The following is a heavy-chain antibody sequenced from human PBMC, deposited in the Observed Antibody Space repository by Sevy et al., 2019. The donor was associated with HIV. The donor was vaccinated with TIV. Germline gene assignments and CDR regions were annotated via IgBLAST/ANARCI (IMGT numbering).Heavy chain of an antibody. CDR1: GFTFSSYA. CDR3: ARDHSLIVVVMLPDY. V-gene: IGHV3-30-3*01. D-gene: IGHD3-22*01. CDR2: ISYDGSNK. J-gene: IGHJ4*02. Sequence: GGSLRLSCAASGFTFSSYAMHWVRQAPGKGLEWVAVISYDGSNKYYADSVKGRFTISRDNSKNTLYLQMNSLRAEDTDVYYCARDHSLIVVVMLPDYWGQGTLVTVSS.